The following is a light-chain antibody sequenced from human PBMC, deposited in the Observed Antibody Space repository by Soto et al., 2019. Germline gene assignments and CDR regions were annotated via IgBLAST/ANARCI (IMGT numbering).Light chain of an antibody. V-gene: IGLV1-51*01. J-gene: IGLJ1*01. CDR3: GTWDGSLSAGI. CDR2: DNT. Sequence: QSVLTQPPSVSAASGQKVTISCTGSTSNVGKNYVSWYQHLPGTAPKLLIYDNTKRHSGIPDRFSGSKSGTSATLGITGLQTGDEADYYCGTWDGSLSAGIFGTGTKVTVL. CDR1: TSNVGKNY.